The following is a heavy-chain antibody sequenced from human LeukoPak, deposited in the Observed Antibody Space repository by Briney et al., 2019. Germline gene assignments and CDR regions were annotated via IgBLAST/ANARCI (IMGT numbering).Heavy chain of an antibody. Sequence: PSETLSLTCAVSGGSFTHYYWSWIRQAPGKGLQWIGYTYSSGTTKYNPSLKSRVTISLDMPNNQISLILTSVTAADTAVYYCARGRAWELPDYFQLWGQGTLVTVSS. CDR2: TYSSGTT. CDR3: ARGRAWELPDYFQL. D-gene: IGHD1-26*01. J-gene: IGHJ1*01. CDR1: GGSFTHYY. V-gene: IGHV4-59*08.